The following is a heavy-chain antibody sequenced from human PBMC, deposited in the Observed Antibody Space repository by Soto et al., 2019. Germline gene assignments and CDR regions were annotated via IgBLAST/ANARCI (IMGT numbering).Heavy chain of an antibody. CDR1: GGSISTVGHY. CDR3: ARATGTLRSRNCDY. V-gene: IGHV4-31*03. Sequence: SETLSLTCPVSGGSISTVGHYWTWIRQPPGKGLEWIGSIYHTGSTYYSKSLRSRLTMSVDTSKSQFSLRLSSVTAADTAVYYCARATGTLRSRNCDYWGQGSLVTVSS. CDR2: IYHTGST. D-gene: IGHD1-1*01. J-gene: IGHJ4*02.